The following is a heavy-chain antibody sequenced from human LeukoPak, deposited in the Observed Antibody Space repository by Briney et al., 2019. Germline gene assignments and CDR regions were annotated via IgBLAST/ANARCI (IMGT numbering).Heavy chain of an antibody. J-gene: IGHJ4*02. D-gene: IGHD6-6*01. CDR3: ARPRSTAARIDFDY. Sequence: SVKVSYKASGGTFSSYAISWVRQAPGQGLEWMGRIIPILGIANYAQKFQGRVTITADKSTSTAYMELSSLRSEDTAVYYCARPRSTAARIDFDYWGQGTLVTVSS. CDR1: GGTFSSYA. CDR2: IIPILGIA. V-gene: IGHV1-69*04.